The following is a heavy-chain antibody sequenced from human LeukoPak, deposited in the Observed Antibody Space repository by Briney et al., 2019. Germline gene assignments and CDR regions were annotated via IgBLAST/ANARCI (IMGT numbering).Heavy chain of an antibody. D-gene: IGHD4-17*01. CDR1: GYTFTSYD. CDR2: INPNSGGT. J-gene: IGHJ6*02. Sequence: ASVKVSCKASGYTFTSYDINWVRQATGQGLEWMGWINPNSGGTNYAQKFQGWVTMTRDTSISTAYMELSRLRSDDTAVYYCARQEEMTTVTTNYYYGMDVWGQGTTVTVSS. V-gene: IGHV1-2*04. CDR3: ARQEEMTTVTTNYYYGMDV.